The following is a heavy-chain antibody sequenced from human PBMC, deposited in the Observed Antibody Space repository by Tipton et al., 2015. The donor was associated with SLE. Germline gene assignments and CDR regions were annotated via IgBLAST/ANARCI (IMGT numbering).Heavy chain of an antibody. J-gene: IGHJ4*02. CDR1: GGSMNDYY. V-gene: IGHV4-59*01. Sequence: LRLSCTVSGGSMNDYYWSWIRQPPGKGLEWIGYIYYTGSSNHNPSLKGRVTMSVDTSKNQFSLSVNSVTAADTAVYYCARSAGYGSNWAHLDYWGQGTLVTVSS. D-gene: IGHD6-13*01. CDR2: IYYTGSS. CDR3: ARSAGYGSNWAHLDY.